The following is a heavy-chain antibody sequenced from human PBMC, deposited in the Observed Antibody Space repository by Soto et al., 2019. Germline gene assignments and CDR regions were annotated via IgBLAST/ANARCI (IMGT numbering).Heavy chain of an antibody. Sequence: GGSLILSCAASGFTFSSYSMNWVRQAPGKGLEWVSYISSSSSTIYYADSVKGRFTISRDNAKNSLYLQMNSLRDEDTAVYYCAGDTGDYDILTGYYNRHAFDIWGQGTMVTVSS. CDR2: ISSSSSTI. CDR1: GFTFSSYS. J-gene: IGHJ3*02. V-gene: IGHV3-48*02. D-gene: IGHD3-9*01. CDR3: AGDTGDYDILTGYYNRHAFDI.